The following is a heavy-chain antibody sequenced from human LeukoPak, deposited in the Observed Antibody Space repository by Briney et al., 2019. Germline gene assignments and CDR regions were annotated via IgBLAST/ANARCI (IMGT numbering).Heavy chain of an antibody. CDR1: GVSLNDYY. J-gene: IGHJ3*02. V-gene: IGHV4-59*13. D-gene: IGHD6-13*01. CDR2: IDYSGSA. CDR3: ARWGGQQVNAFDI. Sequence: SETLSLTCTLSGVSLNDYYGKWPREPRGRGVEGIGYIDYSGSATYNPAIKSRVTMLIDTSKTQFSLKLTSVTAADTVAYYWARWGGQQVNAFDIWGQGTMVTVSS.